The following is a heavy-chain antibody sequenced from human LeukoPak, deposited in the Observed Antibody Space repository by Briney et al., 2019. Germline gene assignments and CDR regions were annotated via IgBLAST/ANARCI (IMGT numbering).Heavy chain of an antibody. D-gene: IGHD3-9*01. J-gene: IGHJ5*02. CDR3: ARATIFGWFDP. V-gene: IGHV3-21*01. CDR2: ISSSSSYI. CDR1: GFTFSSYS. Sequence: GGSLRLSCAASGFTFSSYSMNWVRQAPGKGLEWVSSISSSSSYIYYADSVKGRFTISRDNPKNSLYLQMNSLRAEDTAVYYCARATIFGWFDPWGQGTLVTVSS.